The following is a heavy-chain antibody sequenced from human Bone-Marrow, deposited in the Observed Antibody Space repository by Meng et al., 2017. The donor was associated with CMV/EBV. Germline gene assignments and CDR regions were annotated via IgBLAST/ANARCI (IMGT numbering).Heavy chain of an antibody. CDR1: GFTFSSYA. Sequence: GGSLRLSCAAFGFTFSSYAMHWVRQAPGKGLEWMAVISYDGSTKYHADSVKGRFTISRDNSKNRLHLQMNSLRAEDTAVYYCARDLVRKYDSSGYLYNWGQGTLVTVSS. J-gene: IGHJ4*02. CDR2: ISYDGSTK. V-gene: IGHV3-30-3*01. CDR3: ARDLVRKYDSSGYLYN. D-gene: IGHD3-22*01.